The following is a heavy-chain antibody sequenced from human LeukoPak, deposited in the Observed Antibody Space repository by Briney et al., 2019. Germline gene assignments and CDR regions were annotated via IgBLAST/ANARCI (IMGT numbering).Heavy chain of an antibody. D-gene: IGHD3-3*01. V-gene: IGHV3-64*05. CDR3: VYQVQGVVK. J-gene: IGHJ4*02. CDR1: GFTFSTYV. CDR2: ISGDEAST. Sequence: GGSLRLSCSASGFTFSTYVMHWVRQAPGEGLEYVSGISGDEASTYYADSVKGRFTISRDNSKNTLYVQMTSLRAEDTAVYYCVYQVQGVVKWGQGTLVTVSS.